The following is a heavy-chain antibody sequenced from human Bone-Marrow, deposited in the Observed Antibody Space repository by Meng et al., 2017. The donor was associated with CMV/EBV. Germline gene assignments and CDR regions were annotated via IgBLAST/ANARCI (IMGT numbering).Heavy chain of an antibody. CDR3: ARGRYCSSTSCYRYYYYGMDV. CDR1: GYTFTSYA. Sequence: ASVKVSCKASGYTFTSYAINWVRQATGQGLEWMGWMNPNSGNTGYAQKFQGRVTITRNTSISTAYMELSSLRSEDTAVYYCARGRYCSSTSCYRYYYYGMDVWGQGTTVAVSS. D-gene: IGHD2-2*02. V-gene: IGHV1-8*03. J-gene: IGHJ6*02. CDR2: MNPNSGNT.